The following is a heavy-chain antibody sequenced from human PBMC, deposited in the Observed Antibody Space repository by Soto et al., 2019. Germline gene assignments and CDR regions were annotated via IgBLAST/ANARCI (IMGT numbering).Heavy chain of an antibody. V-gene: IGHV4-31*03. CDR1: GGSISSGGYY. J-gene: IGHJ6*02. Sequence: PSETLSLTCTVSGGSISSGGYYWSWIRQHPGKGLEWIGYIYYSGSTYYNPSLKSRVTISVDTSKNQFSLKLSSVTAADTAVYYCARDKRDCGGDCPYYYYYGMDVWGQGTKVTVSS. CDR3: ARDKRDCGGDCPYYYYYGMDV. D-gene: IGHD2-21*02. CDR2: IYYSGST.